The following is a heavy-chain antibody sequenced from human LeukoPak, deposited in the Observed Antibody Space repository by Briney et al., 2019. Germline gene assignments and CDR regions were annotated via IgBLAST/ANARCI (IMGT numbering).Heavy chain of an antibody. CDR1: GFTVSSNY. Sequence: PGGSLRLSCAASGFTVSSNYMSWVRQAPGKGLEWVANIKQDGSEKYYVDSVKGRFTISRDNAKNSLYLQMNSLRAEDTAVYYCNAESKYWGQGTLVTVSS. CDR2: IKQDGSEK. V-gene: IGHV3-7*01. D-gene: IGHD3-10*01. CDR3: NAESKY. J-gene: IGHJ4*02.